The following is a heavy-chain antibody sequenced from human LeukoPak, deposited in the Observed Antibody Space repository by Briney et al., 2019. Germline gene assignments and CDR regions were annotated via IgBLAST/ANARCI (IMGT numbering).Heavy chain of an antibody. CDR2: ISWDGGST. CDR1: GFSFDDYT. CDR3: ARDSYGPIDY. Sequence: GGSLRLSCAASGFSFDDYTMFWVRQAPGKGLEWVSLISWDGGSTYYADSVKGRFTISRHNSKNTLYLQMNSLRAEDTAVYYCARDSYGPIDYWGQGTLVTVSS. J-gene: IGHJ4*02. D-gene: IGHD5-18*01. V-gene: IGHV3-43*01.